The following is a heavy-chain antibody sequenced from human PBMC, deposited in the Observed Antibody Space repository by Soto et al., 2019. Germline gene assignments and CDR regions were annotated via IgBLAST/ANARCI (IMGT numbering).Heavy chain of an antibody. V-gene: IGHV1-18*01. CDR2: ISAYNGHT. CDR3: AREGPSWLAKFDY. D-gene: IGHD6-19*01. Sequence: QVQLVQSGAEVKKPGASVKVSCKASGYTFTSYGISSVRQAPGQGLERMGWISAYNGHTNYAQKLQGRVTITTDTSTSTAYRELRSLRSDDPAVYYCAREGPSWLAKFDYWGQGTLVTVSS. J-gene: IGHJ4*02. CDR1: GYTFTSYG.